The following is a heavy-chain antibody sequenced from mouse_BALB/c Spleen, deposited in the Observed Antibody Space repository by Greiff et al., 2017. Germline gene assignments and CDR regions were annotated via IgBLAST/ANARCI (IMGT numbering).Heavy chain of an antibody. J-gene: IGHJ4*01. Sequence: EVKLEESGGGLVKPGGSLKLSCAASGFTFSSYAMSWVRQSPEKRLEWVAEISSGGSYTYYPDTVTGQFTISRDNAKNTLYLEMSSLRSEDTAMYYCAREYGNYYAMDYWGQGTSVTVSS. CDR3: AREYGNYYAMDY. CDR1: GFTFSSYA. V-gene: IGHV5-9-4*01. CDR2: ISSGGSYT. D-gene: IGHD2-10*02.